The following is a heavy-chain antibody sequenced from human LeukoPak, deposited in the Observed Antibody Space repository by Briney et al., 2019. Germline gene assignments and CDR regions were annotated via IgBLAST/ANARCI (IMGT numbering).Heavy chain of an antibody. CDR2: ISSSGSTK. D-gene: IGHD7-27*01. CDR1: GFTFSDYC. Sequence: GGSLRLSCAASGFTFSDYCVSWIRQAPGKGLEWVSYISSSGSTKYYADSVKGRFTISRDNAKNSLYLQMNSLRPEDTAFYYCVKGNWGDNWGQGALVTVSS. CDR3: VKGNWGDN. J-gene: IGHJ4*02. V-gene: IGHV3-11*04.